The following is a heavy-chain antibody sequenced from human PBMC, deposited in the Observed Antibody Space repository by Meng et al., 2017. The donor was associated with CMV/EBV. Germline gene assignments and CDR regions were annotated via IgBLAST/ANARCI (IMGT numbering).Heavy chain of an antibody. V-gene: IGHV4-38-2*02. CDR3: ARVGVGYDSAFDP. CDR1: GYSISSGYY. CDR2: IYHSGST. D-gene: IGHD3-16*01. J-gene: IGHJ5*02. Sequence: GSLRLSCTVSGYSISSGYYWGWIRQPPGKGLEWIGSIYHSGSTYYNPPLKSRVTISVDTSKNQFSLKLSSVTAADTAVYYCARVGVGYDSAFDPWGQGTLVTVSS.